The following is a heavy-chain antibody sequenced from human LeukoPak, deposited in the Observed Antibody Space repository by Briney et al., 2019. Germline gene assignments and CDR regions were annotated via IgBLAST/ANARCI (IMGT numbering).Heavy chain of an antibody. CDR1: GFTFRSYS. V-gene: IGHV3-23*01. CDR3: AKDRTVRGIIRIFDY. CDR2: ITGSGAAT. J-gene: IGHJ4*02. Sequence: LAGVSLRLFCAASGFTFRSYSMNWVRQAQGKGLEWVAVITGSGAATYYADSVKGRFTVSRDNSKNTLYVQMNRLRAEDTAVYYCAKDRTVRGIIRIFDYWGQGTLVTVSS. D-gene: IGHD3-10*01.